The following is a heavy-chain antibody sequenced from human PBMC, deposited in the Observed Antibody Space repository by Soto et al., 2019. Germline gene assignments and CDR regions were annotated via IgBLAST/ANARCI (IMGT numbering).Heavy chain of an antibody. V-gene: IGHV1-18*01. Sequence: QGELVQSGAEVKKPGASVKVSCKASGYTFPSSTISWLRQAPGQGLEWLGWINAYSGDRKFAQRFQGRVIMTTDTSTSTAYLELTSLTSDDTAIYYCASANYGDSDYWGQGTLLTVSS. CDR3: ASANYGDSDY. J-gene: IGHJ4*02. CDR2: INAYSGDR. CDR1: GYTFPSST. D-gene: IGHD4-17*01.